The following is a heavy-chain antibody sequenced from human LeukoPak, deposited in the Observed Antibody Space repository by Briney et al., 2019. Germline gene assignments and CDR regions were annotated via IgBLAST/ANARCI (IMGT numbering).Heavy chain of an antibody. Sequence: SETLSLTCSVSGGSISSYYWSWIRQPPGKGLEWIGYIYYSGSTNYNPSLKSRVIISLDTSKEQFSLKMTSVTAADTAVYYCASTLKWLAFDYWGQGTLVTVSS. V-gene: IGHV4-59*01. CDR1: GGSISSYY. D-gene: IGHD3-22*01. CDR2: IYYSGST. CDR3: ASTLKWLAFDY. J-gene: IGHJ4*02.